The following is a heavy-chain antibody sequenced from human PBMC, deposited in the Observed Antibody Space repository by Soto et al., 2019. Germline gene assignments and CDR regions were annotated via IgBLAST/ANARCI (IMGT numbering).Heavy chain of an antibody. CDR3: ARGNTAAMNDS. CDR2: IIPILVIA. Sequence: QVQLVQSGAEVKKPGSSVKVSCKASGGTFSSYNISWVRQAPGQGLEWMGRIIPILVIANYAKKFQVRVKITADKSTSTAYMELSSRRSEDTAVYSCARGNTAAMNDSWGQGTLVTVSS. J-gene: IGHJ5*01. V-gene: IGHV1-69*02. D-gene: IGHD2-2*01. CDR1: GGTFSSYN.